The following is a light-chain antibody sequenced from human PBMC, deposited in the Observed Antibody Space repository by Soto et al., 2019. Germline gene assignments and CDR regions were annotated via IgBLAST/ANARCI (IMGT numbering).Light chain of an antibody. CDR3: PFYDRSLGGLVV. Sequence: QSVLTQPPSVSGAPGQRVTISCTGSSSNIGAGYDVHWYQQLPGTAPKLLIYGNSNPPSGVPDRFSGSESGTSASLAITGLRGGGWAYYFCPFYDRSLGGLVVFGGGTKVTVL. J-gene: IGLJ2*01. V-gene: IGLV1-40*01. CDR1: SSNIGAGYD. CDR2: GNS.